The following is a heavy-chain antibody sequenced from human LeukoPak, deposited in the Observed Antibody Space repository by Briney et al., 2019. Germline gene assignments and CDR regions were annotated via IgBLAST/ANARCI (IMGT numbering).Heavy chain of an antibody. J-gene: IGHJ3*01. Sequence: GRSLRLSCAACGFTFDYYATHWVRQAPGKGLEWVSGISLNSVKTGYADSVKGRFIISRDNAKNSLYLQMNSLRTEDTALYYCVKDDGWYSWGQGTMVTVSS. CDR3: VKDDGWYS. CDR2: ISLNSVKT. CDR1: GFTFDYYA. D-gene: IGHD2-15*01. V-gene: IGHV3-9*01.